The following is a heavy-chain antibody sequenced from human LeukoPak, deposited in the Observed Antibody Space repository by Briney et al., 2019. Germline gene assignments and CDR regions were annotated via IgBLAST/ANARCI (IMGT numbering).Heavy chain of an antibody. Sequence: GGSLRLSCAASGFTVSSNYMSWVRQAPGKGLEWVSVIYSGGSTYYADSVKGRFTISRDNSKNTLYLQMNSLRAEDTAVYYCASGFLSIAVAGTGYWGQGTLVTVSS. J-gene: IGHJ4*02. V-gene: IGHV3-66*01. CDR3: ASGFLSIAVAGTGY. CDR2: IYSGGST. D-gene: IGHD6-19*01. CDR1: GFTVSSNY.